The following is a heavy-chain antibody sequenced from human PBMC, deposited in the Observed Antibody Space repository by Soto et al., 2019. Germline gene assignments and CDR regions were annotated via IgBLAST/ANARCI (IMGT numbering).Heavy chain of an antibody. CDR1: GGSLSDYF. V-gene: IGHV4-34*01. CDR2: INHLGSI. J-gene: IGHJ6*03. CDR3: ARWGISHWAYFYYMDV. D-gene: IGHD2-21*01. Sequence: QVQLQQWGAGLLKPSETLSLTCVVSGGSLSDYFWSWIRQPPGMALEWIGEINHLGSINYNPSLKSRVTMSLDTSKNQFSLTLNSVTAADTATYYCARWGISHWAYFYYMDVWDSGTTVTVSS.